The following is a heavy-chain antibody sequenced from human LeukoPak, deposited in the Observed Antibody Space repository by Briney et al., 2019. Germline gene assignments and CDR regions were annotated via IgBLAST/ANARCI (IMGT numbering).Heavy chain of an antibody. CDR3: ARELESSSDFDY. V-gene: IGHV3-7*01. Sequence: PGGSLRLSCAASGFTFSNYWMTWVRQAPGKGLEWVANIKQDGSEKYYVDSVKGRFTISRDNAKNSLYLQMNSLRAEDTAVYYCARELESSSDFDYWGQGTLVTVSS. CDR2: IKQDGSEK. J-gene: IGHJ4*02. D-gene: IGHD6-6*01. CDR1: GFTFSNYW.